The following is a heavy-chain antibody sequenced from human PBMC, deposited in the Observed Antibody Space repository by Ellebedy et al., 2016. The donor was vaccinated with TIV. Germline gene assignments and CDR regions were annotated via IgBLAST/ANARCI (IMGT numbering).Heavy chain of an antibody. D-gene: IGHD2-21*02. J-gene: IGHJ3*02. CDR3: CRRLAYCGGDCGFDAFDI. CDR2: IGTAGDT. Sequence: GGSLRLSXAASGFTLRSYDMHWVRQATGKGLEWVSVIGTAGDTYYAGSVKGRFTISRDNSKNTLYLQMNSLRAEDTAVYYCCRRLAYCGGDCGFDAFDIWGQGTMVTVSS. V-gene: IGHV3-13*04. CDR1: GFTLRSYD.